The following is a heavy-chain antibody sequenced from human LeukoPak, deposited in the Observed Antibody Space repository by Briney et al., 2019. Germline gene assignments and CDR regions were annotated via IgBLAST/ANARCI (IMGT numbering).Heavy chain of an antibody. CDR1: GGSISSYY. CDR2: IYYSGST. Sequence: SETLSLTCTVSGGSISSYYWSWIRQPPGKGLEWIGYIYYSGSTNYNPYLKSRVTISVDTSKNQFSLKLSSVTAADTAVYYCARAPYDILTRLGAFDIWGQGTMVTVSS. V-gene: IGHV4-59*01. J-gene: IGHJ3*02. D-gene: IGHD3-9*01. CDR3: ARAPYDILTRLGAFDI.